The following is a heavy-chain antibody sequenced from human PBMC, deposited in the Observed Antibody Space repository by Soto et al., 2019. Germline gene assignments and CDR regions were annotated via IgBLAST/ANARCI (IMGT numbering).Heavy chain of an antibody. CDR2: IYYSGST. CDR3: ARAGMVVKRVNWFDP. CDR1: GGPISSGGYY. D-gene: IGHD2-21*01. V-gene: IGHV4-31*03. Sequence: QVQLQESGPGLVKPSQTLSLTCTVSGGPISSGGYYWSWIRQHPGKGLEWIGYIYYSGSTYYKPSLKSRVTISVDTSKNQFSLKLSSVTAADTAVYYCARAGMVVKRVNWFDPWGQGTLVTVSS. J-gene: IGHJ5*02.